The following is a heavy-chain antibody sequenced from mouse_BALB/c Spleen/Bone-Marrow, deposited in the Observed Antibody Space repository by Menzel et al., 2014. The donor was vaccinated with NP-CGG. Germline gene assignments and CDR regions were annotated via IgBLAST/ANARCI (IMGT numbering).Heavy chain of an antibody. J-gene: IGHJ3*01. CDR1: GFNIKDTY. Sequence: EVQLQQSGAELVEPGASVKLSCTASGFNIKDTYMHWVKQRPEQGLEWIGRIDPANGNTKYDPKFQGKATITADTSSNTAYLQLSSLTSEDTAVYYCAAYYYGISYGCAYWGQGTLVTVSA. CDR3: AAYYYGISYGCAY. V-gene: IGHV14-3*02. D-gene: IGHD1-1*01. CDR2: IDPANGNT.